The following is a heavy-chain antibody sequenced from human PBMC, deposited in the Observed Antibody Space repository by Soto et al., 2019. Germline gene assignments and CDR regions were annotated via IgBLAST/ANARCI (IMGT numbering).Heavy chain of an antibody. D-gene: IGHD3-10*01. CDR2: IYKNDTR. CDR1: WLTVSQNY. CDR3: VRPRPSGENYGMDV. Sequence: PGGSLRLSCVASWLTVSQNYMAWVRQGPGMGLEWVSVIYKNDTRYYADSVKGRFTISRDTSKNTLSLQMDSLRAEDTAVYYCVRPRPSGENYGMDVWGQGTTVTVSS. J-gene: IGHJ6*02. V-gene: IGHV3-53*01.